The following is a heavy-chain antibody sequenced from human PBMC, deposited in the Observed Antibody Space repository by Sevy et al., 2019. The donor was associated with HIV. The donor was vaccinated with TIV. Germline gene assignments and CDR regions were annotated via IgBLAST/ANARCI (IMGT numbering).Heavy chain of an antibody. Sequence: ASVKVSCKASGGIFSSYAISWVRQAPGQGLEWMGGIIPIFGTVNYAQKFQGRVTITPDKSTSTAYLELSSLRSEDTAVYYCASDYHYGSSGYLRPYDFWGQGTMVTVSS. D-gene: IGHD3-22*01. CDR1: GGIFSSYA. V-gene: IGHV1-69*06. CDR3: ASDYHYGSSGYLRPYDF. J-gene: IGHJ3*01. CDR2: IIPIFGTV.